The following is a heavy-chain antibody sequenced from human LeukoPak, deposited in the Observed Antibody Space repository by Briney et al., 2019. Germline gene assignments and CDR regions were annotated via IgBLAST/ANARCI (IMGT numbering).Heavy chain of an antibody. Sequence: SEALSLTCAVYGGSFSGYYWSWIRQPPGKGLEWIGEINHSGSTNYNPSLKSRVTISVDTSKNQFSLKLSSVTAADTAVYYCAREDYGGNSEYFQHWGQGTLVTVSS. CDR2: INHSGST. J-gene: IGHJ1*01. D-gene: IGHD4-23*01. CDR3: AREDYGGNSEYFQH. CDR1: GGSFSGYY. V-gene: IGHV4-34*01.